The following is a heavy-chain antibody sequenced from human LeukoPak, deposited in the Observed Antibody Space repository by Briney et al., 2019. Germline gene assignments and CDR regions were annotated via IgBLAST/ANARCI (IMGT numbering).Heavy chain of an antibody. J-gene: IGHJ3*02. CDR3: ARTGHYYDSSGYYYLDAFDI. Sequence: SETLSLTCAVYGGSFSGYYWSWIRQPPGKGLEWIGEINHSGSTNYNPSLKSRVTISVDTSKNQFSLKLSSVTAADTAVYYCARTGHYYDSSGYYYLDAFDIWGQGTMVTVSS. CDR2: INHSGST. CDR1: GGSFSGYY. V-gene: IGHV4-34*01. D-gene: IGHD3-22*01.